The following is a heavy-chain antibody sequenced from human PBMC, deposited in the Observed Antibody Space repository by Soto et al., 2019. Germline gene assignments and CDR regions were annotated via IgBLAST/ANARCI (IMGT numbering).Heavy chain of an antibody. J-gene: IGHJ6*02. Sequence: TSETLSLTCTVSGDSISSSSYYWGWIRQPPGKGLEWIGSLYYGGSTFYNPSLKSRVTISVDTSKNQFSLRLSSVTAADTAVYYCSKTDYYYYGMDVWGQGTTVTVSS. CDR1: GDSISSSSYY. CDR3: SKTDYYYYGMDV. CDR2: LYYGGST. V-gene: IGHV4-39*01.